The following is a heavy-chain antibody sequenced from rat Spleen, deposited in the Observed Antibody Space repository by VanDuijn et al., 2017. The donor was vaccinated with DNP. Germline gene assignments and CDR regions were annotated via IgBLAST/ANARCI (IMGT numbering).Heavy chain of an antibody. D-gene: IGHD1-3*01. CDR1: GFTFSTAW. CDR3: AFSSQSH. V-gene: IGHV6-6*01. J-gene: IGHJ2*01. CDR2: IKSKSNNYAN. Sequence: EVQLVESGGGLVQPGRSLKLSCATSGFTFSTAWMYWYRQFPEKRLEWVARIKSKSNNYANDYTESGRGRFTISRDDSKSSIYLKISNLKEEDTAIYYCAFSSQSHWGQAVLVTVSS.